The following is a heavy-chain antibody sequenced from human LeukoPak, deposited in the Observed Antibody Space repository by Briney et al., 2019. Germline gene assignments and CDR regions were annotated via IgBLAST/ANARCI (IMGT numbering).Heavy chain of an antibody. Sequence: PGGSLRLSCAASGFTFSSYSMNWVRQAPGKGLEWVSSISSSDIYIYYADSVKDRFTISRDNAKNSLYLQMNSLRAEDTAVYYCARVGTPGTAMVFVADAFDIWGQGTMVTVSS. CDR3: ARVGTPGTAMVFVADAFDI. D-gene: IGHD5-18*01. J-gene: IGHJ3*02. V-gene: IGHV3-21*06. CDR1: GFTFSSYS. CDR2: ISSSDIYI.